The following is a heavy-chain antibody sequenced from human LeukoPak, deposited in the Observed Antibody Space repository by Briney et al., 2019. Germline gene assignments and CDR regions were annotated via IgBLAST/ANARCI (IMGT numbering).Heavy chain of an antibody. CDR1: GGSISSYY. D-gene: IGHD2-2*01. J-gene: IGHJ4*02. V-gene: IGHV4-59*01. Sequence: SETLSLTCTVSGGSISSYYWSWIRQPPGKGLEWIGYIYYSGSTNYNPSLKSRVTISVDTSKNQFSLKLSSVTAADTAVYYRARGASGYCSSTSCLDFDYWGQGTLVTVSS. CDR2: IYYSGST. CDR3: ARGASGYCSSTSCLDFDY.